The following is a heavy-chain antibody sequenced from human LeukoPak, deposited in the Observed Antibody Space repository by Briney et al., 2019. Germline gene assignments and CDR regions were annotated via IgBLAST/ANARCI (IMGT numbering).Heavy chain of an antibody. CDR3: ARGPYSYDSSGAFDI. J-gene: IGHJ3*02. CDR1: GYSISSGYY. V-gene: IGHV4-38-2*02. CDR2: IYHSGST. D-gene: IGHD3-22*01. Sequence: PSETLSLTCTVSGYSISSGYYWGWIRQPPGKGLEWIGSIYHSGSTYYNPSLKSRVTISYTSKNQFSLKLNSVTAADTAVYFCARGPYSYDSSGAFDIWGQGTMVTVSS.